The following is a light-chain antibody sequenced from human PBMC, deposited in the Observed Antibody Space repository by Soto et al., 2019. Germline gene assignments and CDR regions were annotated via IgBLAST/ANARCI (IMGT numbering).Light chain of an antibody. J-gene: IGKJ1*01. CDR1: ESVSKC. CDR3: QQYNSYSWT. CDR2: DAS. V-gene: IGKV1-5*01. Sequence: DIPMTQSPSFLYASVGEKVTSTWRATESVSKCLAWYHDKPGNPPRPLIYDASTLESGVPSRFSGSGSGTEFTLTISSLQADDFAIYYCQQYNSYSWTFGQGNKVEMK.